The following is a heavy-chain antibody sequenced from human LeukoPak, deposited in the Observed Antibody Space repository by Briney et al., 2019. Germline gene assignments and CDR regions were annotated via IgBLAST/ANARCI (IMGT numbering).Heavy chain of an antibody. D-gene: IGHD1-26*01. CDR1: GFTFSSYA. Sequence: GGSLRLSCAASGFTFSSYAMHWVRQAPGKGLVWVSRINGDGSSTSYADSVKGRFTISRDNAKNTLYLQMNSLRAEDTAVYYCAGDREGPYNWFDPWGQGTLVTVSS. CDR3: AGDREGPYNWFDP. CDR2: INGDGSST. J-gene: IGHJ5*02. V-gene: IGHV3-74*01.